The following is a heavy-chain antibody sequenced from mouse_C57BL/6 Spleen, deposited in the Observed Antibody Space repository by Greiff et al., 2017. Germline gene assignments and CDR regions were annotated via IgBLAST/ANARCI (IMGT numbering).Heavy chain of an antibody. J-gene: IGHJ2*01. CDR1: GFTFSSYA. CDR3: ARAGTGYGNPFDY. V-gene: IGHV5-4*01. D-gene: IGHD2-1*01. CDR2: ISDGGSYT. Sequence: EVQGVESGGGLVKPGGSLKLSCAASGFTFSSYAMSWVRQTPEKRLEWVATISDGGSYTYYPDNVKGRFTISRDNAKNNLYLQMSHLKSEDTAMYYCARAGTGYGNPFDYWGQGTTLTVSS.